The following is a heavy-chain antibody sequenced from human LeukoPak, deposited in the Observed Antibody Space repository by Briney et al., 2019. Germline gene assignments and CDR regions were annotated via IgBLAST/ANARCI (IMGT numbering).Heavy chain of an antibody. CDR2: ISTSGIYI. V-gene: IGHV3-21*01. J-gene: IGHJ4*02. CDR3: AKIALLGY. Sequence: GGSLRLSCAGSGLTFSTYNMNWVRQAPGKGLEWVSSISTSGIYIYYADSVKGRFTISRDNAKNSLYLQMNSLRAEDTAVYYCAKIALLGYWGQGTLVTVSS. D-gene: IGHD2-15*01. CDR1: GLTFSTYN.